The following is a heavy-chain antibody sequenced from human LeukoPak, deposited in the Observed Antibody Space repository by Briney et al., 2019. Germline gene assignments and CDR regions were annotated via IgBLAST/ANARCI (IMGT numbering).Heavy chain of an antibody. Sequence: ASVKVSCKASGYTFTSYYMHWVRQAPGQGLEWMGIINPSGGSTSYAQKFQGRVTMTRDMSTSTVYMELSSLRSEDTAVYYCARGHHYYDSSGTGPLFDYWGQGTLVTVSS. CDR3: ARGHHYYDSSGTGPLFDY. D-gene: IGHD3-22*01. V-gene: IGHV1-46*01. CDR2: INPSGGST. J-gene: IGHJ4*02. CDR1: GYTFTSYY.